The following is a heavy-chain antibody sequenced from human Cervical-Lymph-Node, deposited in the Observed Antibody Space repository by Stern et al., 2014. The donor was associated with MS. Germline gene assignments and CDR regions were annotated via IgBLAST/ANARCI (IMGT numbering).Heavy chain of an antibody. CDR1: GFTFDHYG. CDR3: ARDLSDYGASHVDW. D-gene: IGHD4-17*01. J-gene: IGHJ4*02. CDR2: ISWNSGSV. Sequence: EVQLVESGGGLVQPGGSLRLSCAASGFTFDHYGMHWVRQSPGKGLGGGSSISWNSGSVAYADSVKVRFTISRDNAKNSLYLQMNSLRADDTAFYYCARDLSDYGASHVDWWGRGTLVTVSS. V-gene: IGHV3-9*01.